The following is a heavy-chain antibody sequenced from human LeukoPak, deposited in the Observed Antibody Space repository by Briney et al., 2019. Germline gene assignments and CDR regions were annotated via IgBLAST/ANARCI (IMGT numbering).Heavy chain of an antibody. CDR3: ARALAAAGTSAFDI. D-gene: IGHD6-13*01. CDR1: GFTFSSYA. CDR2: ISSSSSYI. V-gene: IGHV3-21*01. J-gene: IGHJ3*02. Sequence: GGSLRLSCAASGFTFSSYAMSWVRQAPGKGLEWVSSISSSSSYIYYADSVKGRFTISRDNAKNSLYLQMNSLRAEDTAVYYCARALAAAGTSAFDIWGQGTMVTVSS.